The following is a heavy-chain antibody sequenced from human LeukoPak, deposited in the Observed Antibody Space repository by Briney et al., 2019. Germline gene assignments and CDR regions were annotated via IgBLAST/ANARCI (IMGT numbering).Heavy chain of an antibody. CDR2: IKHNGRH. J-gene: IGHJ3*01. CDR1: GGTFRDSY. Sequence: PSESLCLTCAVYGGTFRDSYWSWIRQTPGKGLEWIGVIKHNGRHTYTPSIKSRVTISVDTSKNQFSLRLNSVTAADTGVYYCARGPIGPTKWSFDVWDQGKLVTVSS. CDR3: ARGPIGPTKWSFDV. D-gene: IGHD1-26*01. V-gene: IGHV4-34*01.